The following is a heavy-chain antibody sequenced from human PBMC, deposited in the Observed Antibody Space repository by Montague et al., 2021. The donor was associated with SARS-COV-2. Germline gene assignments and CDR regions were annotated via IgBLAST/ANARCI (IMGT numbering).Heavy chain of an antibody. J-gene: IGHJ4*02. V-gene: IGHV4-59*01. CDR2: IYYSGST. CDR3: ARGFDY. CDR1: GGSISRYY. Sequence: SETLSLTCTVSGGSISRYYWSWIRQPPGKGLEWIGYIYYSGSTNYNPSLKSRVNISVDTSKNQFSLKLSYVNAADTAVYYCARGFDYWGQGTLVTVSS.